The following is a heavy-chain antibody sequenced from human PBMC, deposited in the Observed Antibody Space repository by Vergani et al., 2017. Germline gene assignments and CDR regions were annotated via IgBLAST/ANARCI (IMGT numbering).Heavy chain of an antibody. V-gene: IGHV1-69*18. Sequence: QVQLVQSGAEVKKPGASVKVSCKASGYTFTGYYMHWVRQAPGQGLEWMGRIIPIFGTPNYAQKFQGRVTITADESTSTAYMELSSLRFEDTAVYYCATGYGGCSGDSCYSYWGQGTLVTVSS. D-gene: IGHD2-15*01. CDR1: GYTFTGYY. CDR3: ATGYGGCSGDSCYSY. J-gene: IGHJ4*02. CDR2: IIPIFGTP.